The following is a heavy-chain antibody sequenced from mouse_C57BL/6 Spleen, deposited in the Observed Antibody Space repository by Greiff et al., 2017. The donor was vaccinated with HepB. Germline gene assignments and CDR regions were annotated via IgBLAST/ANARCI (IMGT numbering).Heavy chain of an antibody. Sequence: PLQQSGAELVKPGASVKISCKASGYAFSSYWMNWVKQRPGKGLEWIGQIYPGDGDTNYNGKFKGKATLTADKSSSTAYMQLSSLTSEDSAVYFCARSGAAQAYFDYWGQGTTLTVSS. D-gene: IGHD3-2*02. CDR2: IYPGDGDT. CDR3: ARSGAAQAYFDY. V-gene: IGHV1-80*01. J-gene: IGHJ2*01. CDR1: GYAFSSYW.